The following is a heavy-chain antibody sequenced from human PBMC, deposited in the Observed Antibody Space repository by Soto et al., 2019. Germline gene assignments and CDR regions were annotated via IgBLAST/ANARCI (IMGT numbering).Heavy chain of an antibody. J-gene: IGHJ4*02. D-gene: IGHD2-15*01. Sequence: SETLSVTCTVSGGSISSYYWSWIRQPPGKGLEWIGYIYYSGSSNYNPSLKSRVTISVDTSKNQFSLRLSSVTAADTAVYYCARRYGGNFDYRGQGTLVTVSS. CDR1: GGSISSYY. CDR2: IYYSGSS. CDR3: ARRYGGNFDY. V-gene: IGHV4-59*08.